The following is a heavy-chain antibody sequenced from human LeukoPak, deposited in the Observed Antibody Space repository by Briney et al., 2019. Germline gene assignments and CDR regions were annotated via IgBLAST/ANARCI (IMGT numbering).Heavy chain of an antibody. Sequence: PGRSLRLSCAASGFTFSNYGIHWVRQVPGKGLEWVAVISYDGSNKYYADSVKGRFTISRDNSKNTLYLQMNSLRAEDTAVYYCARERRGALDYWGQGTLVTVSS. V-gene: IGHV3-30*19. CDR1: GFTFSNYG. CDR2: ISYDGSNK. D-gene: IGHD5-12*01. J-gene: IGHJ4*02. CDR3: ARERRGALDY.